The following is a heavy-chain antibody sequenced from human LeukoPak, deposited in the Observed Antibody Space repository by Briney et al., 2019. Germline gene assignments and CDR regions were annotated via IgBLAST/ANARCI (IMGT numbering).Heavy chain of an antibody. D-gene: IGHD6-6*01. CDR1: GGSISSYY. CDR2: IYYSGST. Sequence: SETLSLTCTVSGGSISSYYWSWIRQPPGKGLEWIGYIYYSGSTNYKPSLKSLVTISVDTSKNQFSLKLSSVTAADTAVYYCARSEPARLSAYYFDYWGREPWSPSPQ. V-gene: IGHV4-59*01. CDR3: ARSEPARLSAYYFDY. J-gene: IGHJ4*02.